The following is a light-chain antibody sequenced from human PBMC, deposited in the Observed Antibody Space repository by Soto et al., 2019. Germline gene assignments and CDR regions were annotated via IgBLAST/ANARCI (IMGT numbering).Light chain of an antibody. CDR2: GSS. CDR3: QQYNSYST. J-gene: IGKJ1*01. V-gene: IGKV1-16*01. Sequence: DIQMTQSPPSLSASVGDRVTITCRASQTISDYLHWYQQKPGKAPTLLIYGSSSLQTGVPSRFSGSGSGTEFTLTISSLQPEDFASYYCQQYNSYSTFGQGTKVDI. CDR1: QTISDY.